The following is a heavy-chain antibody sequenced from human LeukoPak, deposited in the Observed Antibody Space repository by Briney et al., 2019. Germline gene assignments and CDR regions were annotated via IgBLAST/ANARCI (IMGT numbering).Heavy chain of an antibody. CDR2: IYYSGST. CDR3: ARGRLYYDSSGYYPNFDY. CDR1: GGSISSGDYY. Sequence: SQTLSLTCTVSGGSISSGDYYWSWIRQPPGKVLEWIGYIYYSGSTYYNPSLKSRVTISVDTSNNQFSLKLSSVTAADTAVYYCARGRLYYDSSGYYPNFDYWGQGTLVTVSS. V-gene: IGHV4-30-4*08. J-gene: IGHJ4*02. D-gene: IGHD3-22*01.